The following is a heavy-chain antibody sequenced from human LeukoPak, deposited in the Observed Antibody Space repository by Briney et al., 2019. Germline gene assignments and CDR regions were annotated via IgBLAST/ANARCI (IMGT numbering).Heavy chain of an antibody. CDR1: GFTFSDYY. V-gene: IGHV3-11*04. J-gene: IGHJ5*02. CDR3: VRGAVGTGVWFDP. D-gene: IGHD1-26*01. CDR2: ISSSGTTI. Sequence: GGSLRLSCAASGFTFSDYYVTWIRQAPGKGLEWVSYISSSGTTIYYADSVKGRFTISRDNAKNTLHLQMNSLRADDTAVYYCVRGAVGTGVWFDPWGQGTLVTVSS.